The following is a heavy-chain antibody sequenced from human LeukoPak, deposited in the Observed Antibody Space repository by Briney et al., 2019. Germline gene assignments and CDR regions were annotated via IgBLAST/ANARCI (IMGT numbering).Heavy chain of an antibody. Sequence: GGSLRLSCAASGFTFNSYWVNWVRQAPGKGLEWVAVISYDGSNKYYADSVKGRFTISRDNSKNTLYLQMNSLRAEDTAVYYCARETTTYYYDSSGYIDYWGQGTLVTVSS. D-gene: IGHD3-22*01. V-gene: IGHV3-30-3*01. J-gene: IGHJ4*02. CDR3: ARETTTYYYDSSGYIDY. CDR2: ISYDGSNK. CDR1: GFTFNSYW.